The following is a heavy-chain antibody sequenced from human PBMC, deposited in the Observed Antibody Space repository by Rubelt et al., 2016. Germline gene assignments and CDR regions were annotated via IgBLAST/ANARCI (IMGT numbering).Heavy chain of an antibody. Sequence: QVQLVQSGAEVKKPGASVKVSCKASGYTFTSYGISWVRQAPGQGLEWLGWISDYNGNKNYARKLQGRGTRTTGTARGTADMELRRRGSDDTAGDYCARYSGSYYFDYWGQGTLVTISS. CDR1: GYTFTSYG. J-gene: IGHJ4*02. CDR3: ARYSGSYYFDY. CDR2: ISDYNGNK. V-gene: IGHV1-18*01. D-gene: IGHD1-26*01.